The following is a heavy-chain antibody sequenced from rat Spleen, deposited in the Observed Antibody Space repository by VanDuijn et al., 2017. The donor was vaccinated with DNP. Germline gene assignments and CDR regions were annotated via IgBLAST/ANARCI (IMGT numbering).Heavy chain of an antibody. Sequence: EVHLQESGPGLLKPSQSLSLTCSVTGYSITSNYWGWIRKFPGNKMEYIGHISYSGSTNYNPSLRSRISITRDTSKNHFFLHLNSVTTEDTATYYCARWTRYFDYWGQGVMVTVSS. V-gene: IGHV3-1*01. D-gene: IGHD1-7*01. CDR3: ARWTRYFDY. CDR1: GYSITSNY. J-gene: IGHJ2*01. CDR2: ISYSGST.